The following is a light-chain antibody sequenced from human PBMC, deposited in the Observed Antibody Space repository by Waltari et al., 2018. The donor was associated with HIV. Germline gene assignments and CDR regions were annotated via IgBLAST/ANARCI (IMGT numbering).Light chain of an antibody. CDR1: QNVGAF. V-gene: IGKV1-5*03. J-gene: IGKJ1*01. CDR3: HQYASFSGT. CDR2: QAS. Sequence: DIRXTQSPSTLSASAGDRVAITCRAGQNVGAFLAWYQQKPGKPPKLLIFQASILEGGVPSRFSGSVSGSDFTLTINGLQSDDFATYYCHQYASFSGTFGQGTKVEL.